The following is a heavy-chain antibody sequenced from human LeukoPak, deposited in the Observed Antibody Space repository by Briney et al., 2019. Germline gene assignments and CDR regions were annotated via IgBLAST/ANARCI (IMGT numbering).Heavy chain of an antibody. CDR1: GFTFSSYA. Sequence: PWGSLRLSCAASGFTFSSYAMSWVRQAPGKGLERVSAISGSGGSTYYADSVKGRFTISRDNSKNTLYLQMNSLRADDTAIYFYTYHPGIAENRGGYWGWGNVATVSS. CDR3: TYHPGIAENRGGY. CDR2: ISGSGGST. J-gene: IGHJ4*02. V-gene: IGHV3-23*01. D-gene: IGHD6-13*01.